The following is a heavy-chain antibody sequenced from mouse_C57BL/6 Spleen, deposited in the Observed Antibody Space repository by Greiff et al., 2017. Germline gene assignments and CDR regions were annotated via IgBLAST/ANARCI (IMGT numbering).Heavy chain of an antibody. Sequence: DVKLQESGPELVKPGASVKIPCKASGYTFTDYNMDWVKQSHGKSLEWIGDINPNNGGTIYNQKFKGKATLTVDKSSSTAYMELRSLTSEDTAVYYCARIYDGYYAMDYWGQGTSVTVSS. V-gene: IGHV1-18*01. CDR2: INPNNGGT. D-gene: IGHD2-3*01. J-gene: IGHJ4*01. CDR3: ARIYDGYYAMDY. CDR1: GYTFTDYN.